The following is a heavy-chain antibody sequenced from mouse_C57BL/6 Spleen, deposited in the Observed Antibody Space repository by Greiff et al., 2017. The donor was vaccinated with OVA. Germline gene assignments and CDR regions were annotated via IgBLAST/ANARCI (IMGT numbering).Heavy chain of an antibody. CDR1: GFTFSSYA. Sequence: EVMLVESGGGLVKPGGSLKLSCAASGFTFSSYAMSWVRQTPEKRLEWVATISDGGSYTYYPDNVKGRFTISRDNAKNNLYLQMSHLKSEDTAMYYCARSLYSNYPYFDYWGQGTTLTVSS. D-gene: IGHD2-5*01. V-gene: IGHV5-4*03. CDR3: ARSLYSNYPYFDY. CDR2: ISDGGSYT. J-gene: IGHJ2*01.